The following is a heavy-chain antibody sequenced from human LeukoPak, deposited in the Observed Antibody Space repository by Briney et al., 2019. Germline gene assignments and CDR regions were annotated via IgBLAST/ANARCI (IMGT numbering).Heavy chain of an antibody. V-gene: IGHV5-51*01. J-gene: IGHJ6*02. CDR3: AGGAPRGGILRYGMDV. D-gene: IGHD3-16*01. CDR2: IYPGDSDT. Sequence: GESLKISCKGSGYSFTSYWIGWVRQMPGKGLEWMGIIYPGDSDTRYSPSFQGQVTISADKSISTAYLQWSSLKASDTAMYYCAGGAPRGGILRYGMDVWGQGTTVTVSS. CDR1: GYSFTSYW.